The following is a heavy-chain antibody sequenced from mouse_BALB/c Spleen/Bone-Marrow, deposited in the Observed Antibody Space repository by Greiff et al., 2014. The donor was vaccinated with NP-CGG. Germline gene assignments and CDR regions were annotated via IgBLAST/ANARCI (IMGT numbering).Heavy chain of an antibody. Sequence: QVQLQQSGPGLVAPSQSLSITCTVSGLSLTSYGVHWVRQPPGKGLEWLGIIWAGGSTNYKSALMSRLSISKDNSKSQVFLKMNSLQTDDTAMYYCARDRRDYGKAWYFDVWGAGTTVTVSS. CDR3: ARDRRDYGKAWYFDV. V-gene: IGHV2-9*02. D-gene: IGHD2-1*01. J-gene: IGHJ1*01. CDR2: IWAGGST. CDR1: GLSLTSYG.